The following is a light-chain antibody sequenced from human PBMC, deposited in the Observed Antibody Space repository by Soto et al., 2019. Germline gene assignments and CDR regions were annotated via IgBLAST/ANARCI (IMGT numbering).Light chain of an antibody. CDR3: QQYGDSPL. CDR1: QSVRSSY. J-gene: IGKJ3*01. CDR2: GAS. Sequence: EIVLTQSPGTLSLSPGERATLSCRASQSVRSSYLAWYQQKPGQAPRLLIYGASSRATGIPDRFSGSGSGTDFTLTISRLEPEDFAVYYCQQYGDSPLLGHGTKVDIK. V-gene: IGKV3-20*01.